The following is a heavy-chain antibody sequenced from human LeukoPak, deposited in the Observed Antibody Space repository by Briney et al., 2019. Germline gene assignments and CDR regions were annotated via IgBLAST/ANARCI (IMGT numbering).Heavy chain of an antibody. CDR3: ARDGSYYDSGGYDY. Sequence: RSLRLSCAASGFTFSSYGMHWVRQAPGKGLEWVAVIWYDGSNKYYADSVKGRFTISRDNSKNTLYLQMNSLGAEDTAVYYCARDGSYYDSGGYDYWGQGTLVTVSS. V-gene: IGHV3-33*01. D-gene: IGHD3-22*01. CDR2: IWYDGSNK. J-gene: IGHJ4*02. CDR1: GFTFSSYG.